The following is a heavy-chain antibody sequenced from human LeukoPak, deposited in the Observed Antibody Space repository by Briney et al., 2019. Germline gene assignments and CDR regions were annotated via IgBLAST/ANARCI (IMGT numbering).Heavy chain of an antibody. CDR1: GYTFTSYG. CDR2: IIPIFGTA. CDR3: ARYDYSNSPYNWFDP. J-gene: IGHJ5*02. V-gene: IGHV1-69*05. Sequence: KVSCKASGYTFTSYGISWVRQAPGQGLEWMGWIIPIFGTANYAQKFQGRVTITTDESTSTAYMELSSLRSEDTAVYYCARYDYSNSPYNWFDPWGQGTLVTVSS. D-gene: IGHD4-11*01.